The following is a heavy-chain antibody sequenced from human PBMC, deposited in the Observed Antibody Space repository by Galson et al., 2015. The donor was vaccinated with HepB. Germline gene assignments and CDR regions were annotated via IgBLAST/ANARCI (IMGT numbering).Heavy chain of an antibody. CDR3: AKVFPEKTDGWYRQALYYFDS. D-gene: IGHD6-19*01. V-gene: IGHV3-23*01. CDR1: GFTFSYYA. CDR2: ITPSGDNT. J-gene: IGHJ4*01. Sequence: SLRLSCAASGFTFSYYAMSWVRQAPGKGLEWVSAITPSGDNTYSADSMKGRFTISRDSSRNTLFLQRNSLRAGDTAIYFCAKVFPEKTDGWYRQALYYFDSWGHGAMVTVS.